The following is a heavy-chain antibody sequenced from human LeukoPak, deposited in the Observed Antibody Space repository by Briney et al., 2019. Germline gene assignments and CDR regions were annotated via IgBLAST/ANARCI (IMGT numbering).Heavy chain of an antibody. Sequence: PGGSLRLSCAASGFTFNTYWMAWVRQAPGKGLGWVGRIKYDGTTDHAAPVKGRFTISRDVSKATLYLQMNSLKTEDTAMYYCTTVSHFYLGGQGTLVTVSS. D-gene: IGHD2/OR15-2a*01. CDR3: TTVSHFYL. CDR2: IKYDGTT. CDR1: GFTFNTYW. V-gene: IGHV3-15*01. J-gene: IGHJ4*02.